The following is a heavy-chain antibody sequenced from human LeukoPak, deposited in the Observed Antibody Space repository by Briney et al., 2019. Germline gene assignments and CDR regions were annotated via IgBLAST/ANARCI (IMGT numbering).Heavy chain of an antibody. D-gene: IGHD3-3*01. J-gene: IGHJ4*02. CDR1: GGSFSGYY. V-gene: IGHV4-34*01. CDR2: INPSRNT. Sequence: AETLSLTCAVFGGSFSGYYWHWIRQPPGKGLEWIGQINPSRNTNYNPSLKSRVTISVDTSKKQFSLKLSSVTAADTAVYYCARRYDFWSGYPPPLDYWGQGTLVTVSS. CDR3: ARRYDFWSGYPPPLDY.